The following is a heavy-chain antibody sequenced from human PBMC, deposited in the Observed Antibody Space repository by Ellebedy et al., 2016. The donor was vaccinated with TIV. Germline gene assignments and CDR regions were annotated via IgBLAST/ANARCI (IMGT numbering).Heavy chain of an antibody. J-gene: IGHJ4*02. CDR1: GGSISSSSYY. CDR3: AKEPFGADFDY. D-gene: IGHD3-3*01. V-gene: IGHV4-39*07. Sequence: MPSETLSLTCTVSGGSISSSSYYWGWIRQPPGKGLEWIGSIYYSGSTYYNPSLKSRVTISVDTSKNQFSLKLSSVTAADTAVYYCAKEPFGADFDYWGQGTLVTVSS. CDR2: IYYSGST.